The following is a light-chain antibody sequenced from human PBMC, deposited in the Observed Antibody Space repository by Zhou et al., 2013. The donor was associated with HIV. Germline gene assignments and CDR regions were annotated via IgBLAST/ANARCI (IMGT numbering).Light chain of an antibody. J-gene: IGKJ2*01. Sequence: EIVLTQSPATLSLSPGERATLSCRASQSVGSSLAWYQQKPGQAPSLLISDASNRATGIPARFSGSGSGTDFTPTISSLQPEDFAVYYCQQRRNWPVTFGQGTKLEI. CDR2: DAS. CDR3: QQRRNWPVT. CDR1: QSVGSS. V-gene: IGKV3-11*01.